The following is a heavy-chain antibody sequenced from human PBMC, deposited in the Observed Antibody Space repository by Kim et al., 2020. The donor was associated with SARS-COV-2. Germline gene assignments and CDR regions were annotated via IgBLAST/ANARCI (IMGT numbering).Heavy chain of an antibody. CDR1: GGSISSYY. J-gene: IGHJ3*02. Sequence: SETLSLTCTVSGGSISSYYWSWIRQPPGKGLEWIGYIYYSGSTNYNPSLKSRVTISVDTSKNQFSLKLSSVTAADTAVYYCARVHLVYSSSWYPTPDAFDIWGQGTMVTVSS. CDR3: ARVHLVYSSSWYPTPDAFDI. CDR2: IYYSGST. D-gene: IGHD6-13*01. V-gene: IGHV4-59*01.